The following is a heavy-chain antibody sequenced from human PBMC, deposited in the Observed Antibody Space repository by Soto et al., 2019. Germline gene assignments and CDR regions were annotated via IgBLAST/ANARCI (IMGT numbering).Heavy chain of an antibody. Sequence: SVKVSCKASGGTFSNYAISWVRQAPGQGLEWMGGIIPIFTTTKYAQKFQGRVTMTADESTSTAYMELSSLRSDDTAVYHCARQSSGGRDFDYWGQGTLVTVSS. D-gene: IGHD6-19*01. CDR1: GGTFSNYA. CDR2: IIPIFTTT. CDR3: ARQSSGGRDFDY. J-gene: IGHJ4*02. V-gene: IGHV1-69*13.